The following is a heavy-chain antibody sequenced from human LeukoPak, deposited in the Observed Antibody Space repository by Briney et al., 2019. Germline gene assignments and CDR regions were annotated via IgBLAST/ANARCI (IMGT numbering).Heavy chain of an antibody. V-gene: IGHV4-59*12. D-gene: IGHD3-9*01. J-gene: IGHJ6*03. CDR1: GGSISSYY. CDR3: ARDGYDILTGYYSSYYYYYMDV. Sequence: PSETLSLTCTVSGGSISSYYWSWIRQPPGKGLEWIGYIYYSGSTNYNPSLKSRVTISVDTSKNQFSLKLSSVTAADTAVYYCARDGYDILTGYYSSYYYYYMDVWGKGTTVTISS. CDR2: IYYSGST.